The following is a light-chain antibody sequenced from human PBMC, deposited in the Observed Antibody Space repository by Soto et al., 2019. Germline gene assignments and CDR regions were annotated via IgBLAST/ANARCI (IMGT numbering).Light chain of an antibody. V-gene: IGKV1-39*01. CDR1: QSISTY. J-gene: IGKJ1*01. CDR2: ATS. CDR3: QQYYSFPWT. Sequence: DIQMTQSPSSLSASVGDRVTLTCRASQSISTYLHWYQQKPGTAPKLLIYATSNVQSGVPSRFSGSGSGTDFTLTISCLQSEDFATYYCQQYYSFPWTFGQGSKVDIK.